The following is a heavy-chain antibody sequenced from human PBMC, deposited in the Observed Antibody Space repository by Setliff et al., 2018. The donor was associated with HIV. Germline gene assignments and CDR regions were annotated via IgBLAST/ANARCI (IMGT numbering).Heavy chain of an antibody. CDR3: ARENGRLFGWFDP. D-gene: IGHD3-22*01. CDR1: GDSIASGGYS. CDR2: IYYSGGT. J-gene: IGHJ5*02. V-gene: IGHV4-30-4*07. Sequence: SETLSLTCTVSGDSIASGGYSWTWIRQPPGKALEWIGYIYYSGGTSYSGTTYYNPSVASRITISGDTSKNQFSLKLTSVTAADTAIYYCARENGRLFGWFDPWGQGTPVTVSS.